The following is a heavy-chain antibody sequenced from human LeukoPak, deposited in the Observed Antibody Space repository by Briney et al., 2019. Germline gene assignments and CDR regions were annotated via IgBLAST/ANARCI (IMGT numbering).Heavy chain of an antibody. V-gene: IGHV3-30-3*01. CDR2: ISYDGSNK. D-gene: IGHD4-23*01. CDR1: GFTFSSYA. J-gene: IGHJ4*02. Sequence: PGRSLRLSCAASGFTFSSYAMHWVRQAPGKGLEWVAVISYDGSNKYYADSVKGRFTISRDNSKNTLYLQMNSLRAEDTAVYYCARAKPQAVATVAAAFDYWGQGTLVTVSS. CDR3: ARAKPQAVATVAAAFDY.